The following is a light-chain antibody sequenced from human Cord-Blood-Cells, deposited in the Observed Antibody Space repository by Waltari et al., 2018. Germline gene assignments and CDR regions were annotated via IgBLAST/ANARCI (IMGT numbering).Light chain of an antibody. CDR1: QSDPRSY. V-gene: IGKV3-20*01. CDR3: QQYGSSPKT. Sequence: SVLTQSLGPLSLSPGSRAALVCRASQSDPRSYLAWYQQKPGQPPRLLIYGASCRTTGIPDRLSGSVSGTDFTLTISRLEPRYCAVYYSQQYGSSPKTFGQGTKVEIK. J-gene: IGKJ1*01. CDR2: GAS.